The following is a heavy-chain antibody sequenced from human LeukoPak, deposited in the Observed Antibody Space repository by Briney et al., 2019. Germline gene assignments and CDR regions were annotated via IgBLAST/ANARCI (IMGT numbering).Heavy chain of an antibody. J-gene: IGHJ5*02. V-gene: IGHV4-39*01. D-gene: IGHD3-22*01. Sequence: SETLSLTCTVSGGSISSSSYYWGWTRQPPGKGLEWIGSIYYSGSTYYNPSLKSRVTISVDTSKNQFSLKLSSVTAADTAVYYCARFGVEDGSGFNWFDPWGQGTLVTVSS. CDR1: GGSISSSSYY. CDR3: ARFGVEDGSGFNWFDP. CDR2: IYYSGST.